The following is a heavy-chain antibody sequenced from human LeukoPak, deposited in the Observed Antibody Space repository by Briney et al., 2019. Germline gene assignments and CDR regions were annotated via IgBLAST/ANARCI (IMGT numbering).Heavy chain of an antibody. J-gene: IGHJ4*02. Sequence: GGSLRLSCAASGFTLSRYSMNWVRQTPGQGLEWVSSIDSSGAYIYYADSVKGRFTVSRDDAKNSLYLQMNSLRAEDAAVYYCARVVCIVGSCPDYVDNWGPGTLLTVSS. V-gene: IGHV3-21*01. CDR1: GFTLSRYS. CDR2: IDSSGAYI. CDR3: ARVVCIVGSCPDYVDN. D-gene: IGHD2-15*01.